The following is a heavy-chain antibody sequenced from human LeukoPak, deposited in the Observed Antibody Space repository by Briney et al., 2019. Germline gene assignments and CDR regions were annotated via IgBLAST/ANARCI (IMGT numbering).Heavy chain of an antibody. CDR1: GFTFSNYG. D-gene: IGHD3-10*01. CDR2: IRYDESNK. J-gene: IGHJ4*02. V-gene: IGHV3-30*02. CDR3: AKSRYYGSGSYLSLVAPLDY. Sequence: GGSLRLSCAASGFTFSNYGMHWVRQAPGKGLEWVAFIRYDESNKYYADSVKGRFTISRDKSKNTLYLQMNSLKPEDTAVYYCAKSRYYGSGSYLSLVAPLDYWGQGTLVTVSS.